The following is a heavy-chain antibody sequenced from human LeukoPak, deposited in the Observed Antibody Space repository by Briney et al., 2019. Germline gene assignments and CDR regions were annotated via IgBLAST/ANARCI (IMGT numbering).Heavy chain of an antibody. Sequence: GGSLRLSCAASGFTFSGSAMHWIRQASGKGLEWVGRIRSKANSYATAYAASVKGRFTISRDDSKNTAYLQMNSLRGEDTAVYYCASGEDHHSSGYRYFNYWGQGTLVTVSS. J-gene: IGHJ4*02. CDR3: ASGEDHHSSGYRYFNY. D-gene: IGHD3-22*01. CDR1: GFTFSGSA. CDR2: IRSKANSYAT. V-gene: IGHV3-73*01.